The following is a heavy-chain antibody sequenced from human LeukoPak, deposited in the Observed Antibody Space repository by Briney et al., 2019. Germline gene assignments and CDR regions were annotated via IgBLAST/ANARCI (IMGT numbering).Heavy chain of an antibody. CDR1: GGSFSGYY. J-gene: IGHJ6*03. V-gene: IGHV4-34*01. CDR2: INHSGST. CDR3: ARQDYGDYRWNYYYMDV. D-gene: IGHD4-17*01. Sequence: SETLSLTCAVYGGSFSGYYWSWIRQPPGKGLEWIGEINHSGSTYYNPSLKSRVTISVDTSKNQFSLKLSSVTAADTAVYYCARQDYGDYRWNYYYMDVWGKGTTVTVSS.